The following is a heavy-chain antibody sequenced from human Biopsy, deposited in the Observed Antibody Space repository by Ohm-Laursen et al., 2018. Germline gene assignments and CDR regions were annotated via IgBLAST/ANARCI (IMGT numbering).Heavy chain of an antibody. V-gene: IGHV4-39*01. CDR2: IFYGGIT. J-gene: IGHJ5*02. Sequence: SDTLSLTCAVSGGSISSETHYWGWIRQPPGKGLEWIGSIFYGGITYYNPSLKSRVTISVDTSKNQFSLNLSSVTGADTAVYYCARHPTGFWFDPWGQGTLVTVSS. CDR1: GGSISSETHY. CDR3: ARHPTGFWFDP.